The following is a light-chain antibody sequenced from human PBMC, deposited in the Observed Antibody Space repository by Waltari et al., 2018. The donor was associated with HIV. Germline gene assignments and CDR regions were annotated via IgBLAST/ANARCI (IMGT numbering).Light chain of an antibody. CDR2: KAS. CDR1: QNIRTW. J-gene: IGKJ2*03. CDR3: QQYYTYG. Sequence: DVQMTQSPSTLSASVGDRVAITCRASQNIRTWLAWYQQKPGKAPKLLIYKASSLESGVSSRFNGSGSGTEFTLTISTLQPDDVATYYCQQYYTYGFGQGTNLEIK. V-gene: IGKV1-5*03.